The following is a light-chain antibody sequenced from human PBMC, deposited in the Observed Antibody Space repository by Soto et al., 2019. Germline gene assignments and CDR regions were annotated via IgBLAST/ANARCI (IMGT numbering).Light chain of an antibody. CDR2: GAS. Sequence: EIVLTQSPGTLSLSPGDTATLSCRASQSVSSTYLAWYQQKPGQAPRLLIYGASSRATGIPDRFSGSGSGTDFTLTISGLEPEDFAVYYCQQYDSTPPTFGQGTKVEVK. V-gene: IGKV3-20*01. CDR1: QSVSSTY. CDR3: QQYDSTPPT. J-gene: IGKJ1*01.